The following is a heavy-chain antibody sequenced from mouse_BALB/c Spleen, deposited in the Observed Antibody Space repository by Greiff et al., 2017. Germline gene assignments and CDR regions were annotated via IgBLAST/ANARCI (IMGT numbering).Heavy chain of an antibody. CDR3: ARDESYLSWFAY. CDR2: LWAGGST. CDR1: GFSLTSYG. D-gene: IGHD2-10*01. J-gene: IGHJ3*01. V-gene: IGHV2-9*02. Sequence: VKVEESGPGLVAPSQSLSITCTVSGFSLTSYGVHWVRQPPGKGLEWLGVLWAGGSTNYNSALMSRLSISKDNSKSQVFLKMNSLQTDDTAMYYCARDESYLSWFAYWGQGTLVTVSA.